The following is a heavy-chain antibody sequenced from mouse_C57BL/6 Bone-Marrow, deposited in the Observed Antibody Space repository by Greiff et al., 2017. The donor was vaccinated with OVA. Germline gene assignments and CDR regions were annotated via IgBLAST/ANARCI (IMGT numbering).Heavy chain of an antibody. V-gene: IGHV1-59*01. J-gene: IGHJ2*01. D-gene: IGHD1-1*01. CDR3: ARWGTTVVEGYYFDY. Sequence: QVQLQQPGAELVRPGTSVKLSCKASGYTFTSYWMHWVKQRPGQGLEWIGVIDPSDSSTNYNQKFKGKATLTVDTSSSTAYMQLSSLTSEDSAVYYCARWGTTVVEGYYFDYWGQGTTLTVSS. CDR1: GYTFTSYW. CDR2: IDPSDSST.